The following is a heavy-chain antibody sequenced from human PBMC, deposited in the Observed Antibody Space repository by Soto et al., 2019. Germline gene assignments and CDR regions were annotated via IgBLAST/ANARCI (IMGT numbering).Heavy chain of an antibody. D-gene: IGHD2-21*01. CDR2: INSDGTIS. J-gene: IGHJ6*02. CDR3: ARLSGDHSAFFSYGMDA. Sequence: GGSLRLSCAASGFTFSSYEMNWVRQAPGKGPEWLSGINSDGTISSYADSVKGRFTISRDNARNTLSLQMNSLRADDTAVYYCARLSGDHSAFFSYGMDAWGQGTTVTVSS. CDR1: GFTFSSYE. V-gene: IGHV3-74*01.